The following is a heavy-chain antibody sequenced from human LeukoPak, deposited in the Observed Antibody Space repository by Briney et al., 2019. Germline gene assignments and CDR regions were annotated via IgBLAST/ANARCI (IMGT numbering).Heavy chain of an antibody. J-gene: IGHJ2*01. V-gene: IGHV5-51*01. Sequence: GESLKISCKGSGYSFTSYWIGWVRQMPGKGLEWMGIIYPGDSDTRYSPSFQGQVTISADKSISTAYLQWSSLKASDTAMYYRARQCGDCYSSRLWYFDLWGRGTLVTVSS. D-gene: IGHD2-21*02. CDR2: IYPGDSDT. CDR1: GYSFTSYW. CDR3: ARQCGDCYSSRLWYFDL.